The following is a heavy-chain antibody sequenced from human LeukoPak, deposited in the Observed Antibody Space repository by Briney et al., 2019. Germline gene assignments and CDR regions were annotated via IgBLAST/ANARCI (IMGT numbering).Heavy chain of an antibody. CDR2: IIPIFGTA. D-gene: IGHD3-22*01. CDR1: GRTFSSYA. V-gene: IGHV1-69*13. CDR3: AREFYYDSSGFDAFDI. J-gene: IGHJ3*02. Sequence: EASVKVSCKASGRTFSSYAISWVRQAPGQGLEWMGGIIPIFGTANYAQKFQGRVTITADESTSTAYMELSSLRSEDTAVYYCAREFYYDSSGFDAFDIWGQGTVVTVSS.